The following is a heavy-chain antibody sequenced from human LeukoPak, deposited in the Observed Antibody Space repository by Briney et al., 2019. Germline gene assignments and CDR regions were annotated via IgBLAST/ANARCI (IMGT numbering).Heavy chain of an antibody. J-gene: IGHJ5*02. CDR2: IIPIFGTA. V-gene: IGHV1-69*01. CDR3: SRDLLRGGDCWFDT. D-gene: IGHD2-21*01. CDR1: GGTFSSYA. Sequence: SVKVSCKASGGTFSSYAISWVRQAPGQGLEWMGGIIPIFGTANYAQKFQGRVTITADESTSTAYMELSSLRSEDTAVYYCSRDLLRGGDCWFDTWGQGTLVTVSS.